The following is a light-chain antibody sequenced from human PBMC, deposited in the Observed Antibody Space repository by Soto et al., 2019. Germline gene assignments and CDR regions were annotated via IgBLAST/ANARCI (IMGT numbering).Light chain of an antibody. Sequence: ETVMTQSPATLSESQGERATLSCRASKSVSNNLAWYQQKPGQAPRLLIYGASARATGIPARFSGSGFGTEFTLTISSLQSEDSAVYYCQHYNEWPLPVGGGTKVEIK. CDR2: GAS. CDR1: KSVSNN. J-gene: IGKJ4*01. V-gene: IGKV3-15*01. CDR3: QHYNEWPLP.